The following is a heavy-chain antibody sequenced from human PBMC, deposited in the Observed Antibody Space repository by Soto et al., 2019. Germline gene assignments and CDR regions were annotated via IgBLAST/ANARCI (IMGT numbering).Heavy chain of an antibody. CDR2: IIPIFDTP. V-gene: IGHV1-69*01. D-gene: IGHD3-16*02. CDR3: ARSIGSGGVIGGFDY. Sequence: QVQLVQSGVEVRKPGSAVRVSCKASGGTFNMYAMNWVRQAPGQGLEWMAGIIPIFDTPRYSQQFQGRVTITVDESTSTAYMELSSLRSEDTAIYYCARSIGSGGVIGGFDYWGQGTLVTVAS. CDR1: GGTFNMYA. J-gene: IGHJ4*02.